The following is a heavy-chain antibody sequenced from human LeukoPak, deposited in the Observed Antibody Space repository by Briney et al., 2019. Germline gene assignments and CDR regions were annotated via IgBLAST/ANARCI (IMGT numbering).Heavy chain of an antibody. Sequence: PGRSLRLSCAASGFTFSSYGMHWVRQAPGKGLEWVAVISYDGSNKYYADSVKGRFTISRDNSKNTLYLQMNSLRAEDTAVYYCARSYGSGSWDYWGQGTLVTVSS. CDR3: ARSYGSGSWDY. V-gene: IGHV3-30*03. J-gene: IGHJ4*02. CDR2: ISYDGSNK. CDR1: GFTFSSYG. D-gene: IGHD3-10*01.